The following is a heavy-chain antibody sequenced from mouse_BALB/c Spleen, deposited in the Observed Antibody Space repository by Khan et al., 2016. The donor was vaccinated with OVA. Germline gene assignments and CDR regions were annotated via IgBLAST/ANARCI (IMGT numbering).Heavy chain of an antibody. Sequence: VQLKESGPGLVKPSQTVSLTCSVTGISITTGNYRWSWIRQFPGNKLEWLGFIFYSGSFTYNPSLTSRPTITRDTSENQFFLEMNSLTAEDTATYYCARDSGFWYFDVWGAGTTVTVSS. CDR3: ARDSGFWYFDV. CDR2: IFYSGSF. CDR1: GISITTGNYR. J-gene: IGHJ1*01. V-gene: IGHV3-5*02. D-gene: IGHD2-2*01.